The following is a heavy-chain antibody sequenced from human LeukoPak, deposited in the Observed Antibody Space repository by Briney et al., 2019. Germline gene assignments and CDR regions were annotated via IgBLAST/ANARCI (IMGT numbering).Heavy chain of an antibody. D-gene: IGHD5-24*01. V-gene: IGHV4-39*01. CDR1: GGSISSRPYV. CDR2: ISYSGST. J-gene: IGHJ4*02. CDR3: ARHLSQGDGTKRGFYY. Sequence: SETLSLPCSVSGGSISSRPYVWGWIRQPPGKGLEYIGSISYSGSTYYNPSLRSRVTISVDTSSNQFSLKLSSVTAADTAVYYCARHLSQGDGTKRGFYYWGQGTLVTVSS.